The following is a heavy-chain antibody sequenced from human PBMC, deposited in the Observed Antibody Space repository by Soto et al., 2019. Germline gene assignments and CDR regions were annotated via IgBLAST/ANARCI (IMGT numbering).Heavy chain of an antibody. CDR3: AKVRYSSGWYWWGLDY. D-gene: IGHD6-19*01. Sequence: GGSLRLSCAASGFTFSSYAMSWVRQAPGKGLEWVSAISGSGGSTYYADSVKGRFTISRDNSKNTLYLQMNSLRAEDTAVYYCAKVRYSSGWYWWGLDYWGQGTLVTVSS. V-gene: IGHV3-23*01. J-gene: IGHJ4*02. CDR2: ISGSGGST. CDR1: GFTFSSYA.